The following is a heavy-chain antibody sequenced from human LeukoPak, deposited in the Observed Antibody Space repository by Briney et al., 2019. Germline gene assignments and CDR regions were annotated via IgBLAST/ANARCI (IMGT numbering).Heavy chain of an antibody. J-gene: IGHJ3*02. CDR3: ARGSRAVAGDI. CDR1: GGSISSYY. CDR2: IYYSGST. V-gene: IGHV4-59*01. Sequence: SETLSLTCTVSGGSISSYYWSWLRQPPGKGLEWIGYIYYSGSTNYNPSLKSRVTISVDTSKNQFSLKLSSVTAADTAVYYCARGSRAVAGDIWGQGTMVTVSS. D-gene: IGHD2-15*01.